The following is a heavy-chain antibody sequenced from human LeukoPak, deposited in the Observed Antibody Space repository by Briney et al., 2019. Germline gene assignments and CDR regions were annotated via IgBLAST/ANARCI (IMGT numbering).Heavy chain of an antibody. CDR2: IKSKTDGGTT. V-gene: IGHV3-15*01. Sequence: GGSLRLSCAASGFTFSNDWMSWVRQAPGKGLEWVGRIKSKTDGGTTDYAASVKGRFTISRDDSKNTLYLQMNSLKTEDTAVYYCTTGYYYDSSGYLYWGQGTLVTVSS. CDR3: TTGYYYDSSGYLY. CDR1: GFTFSNDW. D-gene: IGHD3-22*01. J-gene: IGHJ4*02.